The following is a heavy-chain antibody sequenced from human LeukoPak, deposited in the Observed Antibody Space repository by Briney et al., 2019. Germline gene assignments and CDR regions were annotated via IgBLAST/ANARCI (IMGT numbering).Heavy chain of an antibody. D-gene: IGHD3-22*01. V-gene: IGHV1-2*02. CDR1: GYTFTGYY. Sequence: ASVKVSCKASGYTFTGYYMHWVRQAPGQGLDWMGWINPNSGGTNYAQKFQGRVTMTRDTSISTAYMELSRLRSDDTAVYYCARVGYYYDSSGPWFDPWGQGTLVTVSS. CDR2: INPNSGGT. J-gene: IGHJ5*02. CDR3: ARVGYYYDSSGPWFDP.